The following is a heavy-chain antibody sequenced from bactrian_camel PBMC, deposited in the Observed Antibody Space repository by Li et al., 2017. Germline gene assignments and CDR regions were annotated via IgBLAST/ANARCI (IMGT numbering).Heavy chain of an antibody. D-gene: IGHD1*01. CDR3: ASKVGMCGPNWSKLRLTV. CDR1: GYTLSRYC. CDR2: QRDAAT. V-gene: IGHV3S57*01. Sequence: HVQLVESGGGSVQAGGSLRLSCTARGYTLSRYCMGWFRQAPGQEREGVAAQRDAATYYADSVKGRFSISRDIASRTLYLQMSNLKPEDTALYYCASKVGMCGPNWSKLRLTVGARGPRSPSP. J-gene: IGHJ4*01.